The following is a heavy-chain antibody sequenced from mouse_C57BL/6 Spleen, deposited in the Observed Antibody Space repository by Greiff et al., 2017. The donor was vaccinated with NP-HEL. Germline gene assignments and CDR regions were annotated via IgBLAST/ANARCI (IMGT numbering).Heavy chain of an antibody. J-gene: IGHJ2*01. V-gene: IGHV1-52*01. Sequence: QVQLQQPGAELVRPGSSVKLSCKASGYTFTSYWMHWVKQRPIQGLEWIGNIDPSDSETHYNQKFKDKATLTVDKSSSTAYMQLSSLTSEDSAVYYCARRRDYSNYFDYWGQGTTLTVSS. D-gene: IGHD2-5*01. CDR1: GYTFTSYW. CDR3: ARRRDYSNYFDY. CDR2: IDPSDSET.